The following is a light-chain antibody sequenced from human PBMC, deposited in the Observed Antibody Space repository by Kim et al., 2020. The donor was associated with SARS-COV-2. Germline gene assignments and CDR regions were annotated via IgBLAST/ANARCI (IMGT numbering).Light chain of an antibody. Sequence: VSPGERATLSCRASQNVGSKLAWYQQKPGQVPRLLIYGASARATGIPARFSGSGSGTEFTLTISSLQSEDFAVYYCQQYNNWPQTFGQGTKVDIK. CDR2: GAS. J-gene: IGKJ1*01. V-gene: IGKV3-15*01. CDR3: QQYNNWPQT. CDR1: QNVGSK.